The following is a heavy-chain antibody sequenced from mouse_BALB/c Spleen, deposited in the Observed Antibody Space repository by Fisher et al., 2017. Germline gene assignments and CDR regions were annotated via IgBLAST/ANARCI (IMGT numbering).Heavy chain of an antibody. D-gene: IGHD2-14*01. Sequence: KFKGKATFTADTSSNTAYMQLSSLTSEDSAVYYCARRYYYAMDYWGQGTSVTVSS. J-gene: IGHJ4*01. V-gene: IGHV1-9*01. CDR3: ARRYYYAMDY.